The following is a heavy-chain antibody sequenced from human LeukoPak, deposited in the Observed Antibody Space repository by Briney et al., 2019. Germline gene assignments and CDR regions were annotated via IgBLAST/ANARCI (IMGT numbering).Heavy chain of an antibody. Sequence: SETLSLTCTVSGGSICSYYWSWIRQPAGKGLEWIGRIYTSGSTNYNPSPKSRVTMSVDTSKNQFSLKLSSVTAADTAVYYCASHSGWYHRAFDIWGQGTMVTVSS. CDR1: GGSICSYY. CDR3: ASHSGWYHRAFDI. D-gene: IGHD6-19*01. V-gene: IGHV4-4*07. CDR2: IYTSGST. J-gene: IGHJ3*02.